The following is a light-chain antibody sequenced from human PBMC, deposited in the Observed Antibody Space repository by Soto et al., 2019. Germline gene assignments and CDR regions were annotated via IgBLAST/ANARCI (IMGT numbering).Light chain of an antibody. V-gene: IGKV3-20*01. CDR2: GAS. CDR1: QSVSNSY. J-gene: IGKJ3*01. CDR3: QQYGSSPFT. Sequence: EIVLTQSPGTLSLSPGERATLSCRASQSVSNSYLAWYQQKPGQAPRLLIYGASSRATGIPDRFSGSGSGTAFTLTISRLEPEDFAVYYCQQYGSSPFTFGPGTKVDIK.